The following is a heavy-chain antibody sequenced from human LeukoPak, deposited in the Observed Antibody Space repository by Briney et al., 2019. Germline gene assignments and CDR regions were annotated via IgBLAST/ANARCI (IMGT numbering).Heavy chain of an antibody. Sequence: GGSLRLSCAASGFSVSTNYMSWVRQAPGKGLEWVSVIYSGGSTYYADSVKGRFTISRDNSKNTLFLQMNTLRAEDTAVYYCARAQYYFGSSAYYYWGQGTLVTVSS. CDR1: GFSVSTNY. V-gene: IGHV3-53*01. CDR2: IYSGGST. CDR3: ARAQYYFGSSAYYY. J-gene: IGHJ4*02. D-gene: IGHD3-22*01.